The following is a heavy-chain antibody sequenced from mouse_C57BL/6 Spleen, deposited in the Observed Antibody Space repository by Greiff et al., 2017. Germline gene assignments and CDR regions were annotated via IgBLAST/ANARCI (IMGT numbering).Heavy chain of an antibody. D-gene: IGHD1-1*01. J-gene: IGHJ2*01. CDR2: IYPGDGDT. Sequence: VKLMESGAELVKPGASVKISCKASGYAFSSYWMNWVKQRPGKGLEWIGQIYPGDGDTNYNGKFKGEATLTADKSSSTAYMQLSSLTSEDSAVYFCARSLITTVVAPSYWGQGTTLTVSS. CDR1: GYAFSSYW. CDR3: ARSLITTVVAPSY. V-gene: IGHV1-80*01.